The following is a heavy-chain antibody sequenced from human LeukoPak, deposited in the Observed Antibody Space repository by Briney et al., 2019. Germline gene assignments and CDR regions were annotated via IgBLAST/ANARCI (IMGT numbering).Heavy chain of an antibody. CDR1: GRSISSSSYY. J-gene: IGHJ4*02. CDR2: IYYSGST. CDR3: ARHSFTYYYGSGSIDY. Sequence: SETLSLTCTVSGRSISSSSYYWGWIRQPPGKGLEWIGSIYYSGSTYYNPSLKSRVTISVDTSKNQFSLKLSSVTAADTAVYYCARHSFTYYYGSGSIDYWGQGTLVTVSS. V-gene: IGHV4-39*01. D-gene: IGHD3-10*01.